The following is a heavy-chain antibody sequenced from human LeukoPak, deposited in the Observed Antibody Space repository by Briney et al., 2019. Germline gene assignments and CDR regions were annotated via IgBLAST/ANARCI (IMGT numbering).Heavy chain of an antibody. J-gene: IGHJ4*02. V-gene: IGHV4-34*01. CDR2: IYHSGGT. CDR1: GGSFSGYY. D-gene: IGHD6-13*01. CDR3: ARRRIAASYFDY. Sequence: PSETLSLTCAVYGGSFSGYYWSWIRQPPGKGLEWIGEIYHSGGTNYNPSLKSRVTISVDKSKNPFSLKFSSVTAADTAVYYCARRRIAASYFDYWGEGTLVTVSS.